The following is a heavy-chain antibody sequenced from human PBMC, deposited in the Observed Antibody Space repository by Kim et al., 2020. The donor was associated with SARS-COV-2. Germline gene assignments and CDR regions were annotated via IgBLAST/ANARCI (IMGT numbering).Heavy chain of an antibody. CDR3: TRHPLPAVEGDAFDI. Sequence: GGSLRLFCAASGFTFSGSAMHWVRQASGKGLEWVGRIRSKANSYATAYAASVKGRFTISRDDSKNTAYLQMNSLKTEDTAVYYCTRHPLPAVEGDAFDIWGQGTMVTVSS. CDR1: GFTFSGSA. V-gene: IGHV3-73*01. CDR2: IRSKANSYAT. D-gene: IGHD2-2*01. J-gene: IGHJ3*02.